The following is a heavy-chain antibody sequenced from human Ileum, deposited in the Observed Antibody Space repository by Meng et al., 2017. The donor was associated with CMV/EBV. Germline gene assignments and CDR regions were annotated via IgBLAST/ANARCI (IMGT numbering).Heavy chain of an antibody. CDR3: ARIFCTTTDCYYDY. D-gene: IGHD2-8*01. CDR2: INPNANAN. V-gene: IGHV3-7*01. Sequence: GESLKTSCAPSGFTFSNYWMSWVRQAPGEGLEWVANINPNANANYYVDSVKGRFTISRDNAKSSLFLQMASLRAEDTAVYYCARIFCTTTDCYYDYWGQGTLVTVSS. J-gene: IGHJ4*02. CDR1: GFTFSNYW.